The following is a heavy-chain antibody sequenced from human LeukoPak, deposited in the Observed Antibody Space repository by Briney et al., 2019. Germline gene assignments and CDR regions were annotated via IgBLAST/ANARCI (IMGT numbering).Heavy chain of an antibody. V-gene: IGHV1-2*02. J-gene: IGHJ4*02. CDR3: ARGSAKFGEFDFDY. Sequence: ASVKVSCKPSGYTFTGYYIQWVRQAPGQGLEWMGWINPQSGGTNYAQKFQGRVTMTRDTSTSTAYMELSRLTSDDAAVYYCARGSAKFGEFDFDYWGQGTLVTVSS. CDR2: INPQSGGT. D-gene: IGHD3-10*01. CDR1: GYTFTGYY.